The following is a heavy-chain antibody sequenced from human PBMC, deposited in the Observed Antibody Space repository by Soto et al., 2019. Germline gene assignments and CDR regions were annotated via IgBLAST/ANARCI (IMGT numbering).Heavy chain of an antibody. Sequence: ASVKVSCKVPKNTLTELTIDWLRQAPGKGLEWMGWTAPEEGDTIYPQKFQGRVTMTTDPSTSTAYMELTSLRSDDTAVYYCARDPLDVMEYQSDAFDIWGQGTMVTVSS. CDR1: KNTLTELT. J-gene: IGHJ3*02. V-gene: IGHV1-24*01. D-gene: IGHD2-2*01. CDR2: TAPEEGDT. CDR3: ARDPLDVMEYQSDAFDI.